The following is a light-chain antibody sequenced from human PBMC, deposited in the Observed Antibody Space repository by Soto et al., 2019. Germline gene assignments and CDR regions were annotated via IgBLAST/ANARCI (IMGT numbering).Light chain of an antibody. V-gene: IGKV1-27*01. CDR2: GAS. CDR1: QGISNY. CDR3: QKYDRAPFT. Sequence: DIQMTQSPSSLSAYLGARVTITCRASQGISNYLAWYQQKPGRLPKLLLFGASTLQSGVPARFSGSGSGTLFTPAIYGLLPEDVATYYCQKYDRAPFTFGPGNKVDFK. J-gene: IGKJ3*01.